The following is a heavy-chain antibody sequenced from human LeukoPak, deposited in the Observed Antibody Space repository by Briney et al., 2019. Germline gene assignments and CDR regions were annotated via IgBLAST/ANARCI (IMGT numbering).Heavy chain of an antibody. CDR1: GYTFTGYY. V-gene: IGHV1-2*02. CDR3: ARDLGFSSPAPDAFDI. Sequence: ASVKVSCKASGYTFTGYYMHWVRQAPGQGLEWMGWINPNSGGTNYAQKFQGRVTMTRDTSISTAYMELGRLRSDDTAVYYCARDLGFSSPAPDAFDIWGKGTMVTVSS. J-gene: IGHJ3*02. CDR2: INPNSGGT. D-gene: IGHD2-2*01.